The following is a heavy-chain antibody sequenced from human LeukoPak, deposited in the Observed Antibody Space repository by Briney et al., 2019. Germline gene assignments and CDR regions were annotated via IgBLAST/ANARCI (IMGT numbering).Heavy chain of an antibody. CDR3: AREGITIFGVVKYMDV. V-gene: IGHV3-48*03. J-gene: IGHJ6*03. CDR1: GFTFSSYE. D-gene: IGHD3-3*01. CDR2: ISSSGSTI. Sequence: GGSLRLSCAASGFTFSSYEMNWVRQAPGKGLEWVSYISSSGSTIYYADSVKGRFTISRDNAKNSLYLQMNSLRAEDTAVYYCAREGITIFGVVKYMDVWGKGATVTVSS.